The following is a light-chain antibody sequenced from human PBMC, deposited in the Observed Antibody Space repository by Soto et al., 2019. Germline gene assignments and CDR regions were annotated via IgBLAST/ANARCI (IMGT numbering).Light chain of an antibody. Sequence: EIVLTQSPATLSLSPGERATLSCRASQSVSSYLAWYQHRPGQAPRLLIYRASTRAPGVPARFSGSGSGTEFTLTISSLQPEDFTVYSCLQYHNLWAFGQGTKWIS. V-gene: IGKV3-15*01. J-gene: IGKJ1*01. CDR2: RAS. CDR3: LQYHNLWA. CDR1: QSVSSY.